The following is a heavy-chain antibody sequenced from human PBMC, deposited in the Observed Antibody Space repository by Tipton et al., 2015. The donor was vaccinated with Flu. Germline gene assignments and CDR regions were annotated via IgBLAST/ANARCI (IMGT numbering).Heavy chain of an antibody. V-gene: IGHV4-59*01. CDR2: IYYSGIT. CDR1: GASISSYY. J-gene: IGHJ5*02. CDR3: ARVGGDYRDTSGFIPWFDL. Sequence: TLSLTCTVSGASISSYYWSWIRQPPGKGLEWIGYIYYSGITNYNPSLKSRVTISVDTSKNQFSRRLSSVPAADTAVYYCARVGGDYRDTSGFIPWFDLWGQGTLGTVSS. D-gene: IGHD3-22*01.